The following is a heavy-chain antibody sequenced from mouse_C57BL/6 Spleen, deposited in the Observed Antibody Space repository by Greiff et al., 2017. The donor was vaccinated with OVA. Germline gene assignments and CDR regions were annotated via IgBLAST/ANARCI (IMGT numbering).Heavy chain of an antibody. Sequence: EVKLVESGGDLVKPGGSLKLSCAASGFTFSSYGMSWVRQTPDKRLEWVATISSGGSYTYYPDSVKGRFTISRDNAKNTLYLQMSSLKSEDTAMYYCARHDDGFFAYWGQGTLVTVSA. V-gene: IGHV5-6*01. CDR3: ARHDDGFFAY. CDR1: GFTFSSYG. D-gene: IGHD2-3*01. J-gene: IGHJ3*01. CDR2: ISSGGSYT.